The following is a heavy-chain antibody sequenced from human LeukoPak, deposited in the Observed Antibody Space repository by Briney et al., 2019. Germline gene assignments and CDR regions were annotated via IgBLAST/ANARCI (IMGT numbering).Heavy chain of an antibody. Sequence: SVKVSCKASGGTFSSYAFSWVRQAPGQGLEWMGRIILIHGISNYAQKFQGRVTITADKSTSTAYMELNSLRSEDTAVYYCARDLDTAMAAMVNWGQGTLVTVSS. CDR1: GGTFSSYA. V-gene: IGHV1-69*04. CDR2: IILIHGIS. D-gene: IGHD5-18*01. J-gene: IGHJ4*02. CDR3: ARDLDTAMAAMVN.